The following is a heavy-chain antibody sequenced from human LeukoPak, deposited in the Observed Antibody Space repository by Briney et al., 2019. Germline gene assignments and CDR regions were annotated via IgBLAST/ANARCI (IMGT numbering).Heavy chain of an antibody. V-gene: IGHV3-11*06. D-gene: IGHD6-13*01. CDR2: INSSSSYT. CDR1: GFTFSDYY. J-gene: IGHJ4*02. CDR3: AGPPGYSSRWYAY. Sequence: GGSLRLSCAASGFTFSDYYMSWIRQAPGKGLEWVSYINSSSSYTNYADSVKGRFTISRDNDKNSLYLQMNRLRGEDTAVYYCAGPPGYSSRWYAYWGQGTLVTVSS.